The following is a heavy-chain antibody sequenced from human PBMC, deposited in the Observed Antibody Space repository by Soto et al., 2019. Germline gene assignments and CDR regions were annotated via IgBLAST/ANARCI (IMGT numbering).Heavy chain of an antibody. J-gene: IGHJ5*02. CDR3: AKRNQYSSSWYGFDP. V-gene: IGHV1-18*01. D-gene: IGHD6-13*01. Sequence: ASVKVSCKASGYTFTSYGISWVRQAPGQGLEWMGWISAYNGNTNYAQKLQGRVTMTTDTSTSTAYMELRNLRSDDTAVYYCAKRNQYSSSWYGFDPWGQGTLVTVS. CDR2: ISAYNGNT. CDR1: GYTFTSYG.